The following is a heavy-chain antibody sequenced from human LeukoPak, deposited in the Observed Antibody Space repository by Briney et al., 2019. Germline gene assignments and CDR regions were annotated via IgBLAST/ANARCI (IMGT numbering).Heavy chain of an antibody. J-gene: IGHJ3*02. V-gene: IGHV5-10-1*01. Sequence: KAGESLKISCKGSGYSLTGYWISWVRQMPGEGLEWMGRIDPSDSYTNYSPSFRGHVTISADKSISTAYLHWSSLKASDTAMYYCARRGGYSYGHDAFDIWGQGTMVTVSS. CDR1: GYSLTGYW. D-gene: IGHD5-18*01. CDR3: ARRGGYSYGHDAFDI. CDR2: IDPSDSYT.